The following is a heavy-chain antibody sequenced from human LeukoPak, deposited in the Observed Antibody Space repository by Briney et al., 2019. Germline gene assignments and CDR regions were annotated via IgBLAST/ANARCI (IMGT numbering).Heavy chain of an antibody. CDR2: IVPIFGTA. Sequence: GASVKVSSKASGGTFSSYAISWVRQAPGQGLEWMGGIVPIFGTANYAQKFQGRVTITTDESTSTAYMELSSLRSEDTAVYYCATQRRIVVVPAAMWDYYYYMDVWGKGTTVTVSS. V-gene: IGHV1-69*05. CDR1: GGTFSSYA. CDR3: ATQRRIVVVPAAMWDYYYYMDV. J-gene: IGHJ6*03. D-gene: IGHD2-2*01.